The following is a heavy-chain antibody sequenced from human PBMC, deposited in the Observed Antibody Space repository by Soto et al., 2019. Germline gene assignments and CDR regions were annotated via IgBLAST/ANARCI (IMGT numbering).Heavy chain of an antibody. J-gene: IGHJ4*02. Sequence: TLSLTCAVSGGSISSGGYSWSWIRQPPGKGLEWIGYIYHSGSTYYNPSLKSRVPISVARSKNQFSLNLSSVPAADTAVYSCARDPGVWGKGNLGTVAS. CDR3: ARDPGV. V-gene: IGHV4-30-2*01. D-gene: IGHD3-10*01. CDR2: IYHSGST. CDR1: GGSISSGGYS.